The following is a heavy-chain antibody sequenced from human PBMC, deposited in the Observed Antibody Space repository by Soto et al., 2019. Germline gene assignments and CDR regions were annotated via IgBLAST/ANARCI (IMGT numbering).Heavy chain of an antibody. CDR1: GGTFSSYA. V-gene: IGHV1-69*06. D-gene: IGHD3-22*01. J-gene: IGHJ4*02. CDR2: IIPIFVTA. Sequence: QVQLVQSGAEVKKPGSSVKVSCKASGGTFSSYAISWVRQAPGQGLEWMGGIIPIFVTANYAQKFQGRVTITAYKYTSTTYMELSSLRSEDTAVDYCALSKSAGDYYDRCSYPPVDYWGQGTLVTVSS. CDR3: ALSKSAGDYYDRCSYPPVDY.